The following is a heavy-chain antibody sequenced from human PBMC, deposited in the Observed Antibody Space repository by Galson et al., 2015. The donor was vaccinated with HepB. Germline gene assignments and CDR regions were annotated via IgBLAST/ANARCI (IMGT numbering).Heavy chain of an antibody. CDR2: IISKTDGGTT. CDR1: GFTLSNAW. CDR3: TTKLGYTYGMDV. D-gene: IGHD5-18*01. J-gene: IGHJ6*02. V-gene: IGHV3-15*06. Sequence: SLRLSCAASGFTLSNAWMGWVRQAPGKGLEWVGHIISKTDGGTTNYAAPVKGRFTISRDDSKNTLYLQMNSLKTEDTAVYYCTTKLGYTYGMDVWGQGTTVTVSS.